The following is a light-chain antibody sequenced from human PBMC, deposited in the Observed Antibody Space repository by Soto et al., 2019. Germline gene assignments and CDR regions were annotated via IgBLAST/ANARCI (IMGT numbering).Light chain of an antibody. J-gene: IGKJ1*01. CDR3: QHYNTYSEE. V-gene: IGKV1-5*03. Sequence: DIQMTQSPSTLSGSVGDRVTITCRASQTISSWLAWYQQKPGKAPKLLIYNASTLKSGVPSRFSGSGSGTEFTLTISSLQPDDVAPYYCQHYNTYSEEFGQGSK. CDR2: NAS. CDR1: QTISSW.